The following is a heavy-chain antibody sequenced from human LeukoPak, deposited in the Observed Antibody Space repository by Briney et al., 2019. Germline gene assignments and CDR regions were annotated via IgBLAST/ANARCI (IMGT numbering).Heavy chain of an antibody. Sequence: GGSLRLSCAASGFTFSSYAMSWVRQAPGKGLEWASAISGSGGSTYYADSVKGRFTISRDNSKNTLYLQMNSLRAEDTAVYYCAAGIAVATDYWGQGTLVTVSS. V-gene: IGHV3-23*01. CDR2: ISGSGGST. D-gene: IGHD6-19*01. CDR1: GFTFSSYA. CDR3: AAGIAVATDY. J-gene: IGHJ4*02.